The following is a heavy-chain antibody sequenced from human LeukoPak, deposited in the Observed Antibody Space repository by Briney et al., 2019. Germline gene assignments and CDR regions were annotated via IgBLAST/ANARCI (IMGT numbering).Heavy chain of an antibody. CDR3: AKGIGPSYYYYMDV. CDR2: IKKDGSEK. V-gene: IGHV3-7*03. D-gene: IGHD3-10*01. Sequence: PGGSLRLSCAASGFTFSSYWMSWVRQAPGKGLEWVANIKKDGSEKYYVDSVKGRFTISRDNAKNSLYLQMNSLRAEDTALYYCAKGIGPSYYYYMDVWGKGTTVTISS. CDR1: GFTFSSYW. J-gene: IGHJ6*03.